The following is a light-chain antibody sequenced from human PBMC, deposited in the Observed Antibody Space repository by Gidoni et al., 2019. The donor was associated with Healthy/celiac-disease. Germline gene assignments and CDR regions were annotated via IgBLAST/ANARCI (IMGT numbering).Light chain of an antibody. V-gene: IGKV1-8*01. CDR1: QGISSY. J-gene: IGKJ2*04. CDR3: QQYYSYPCS. CDR2: AAS. Sequence: AIRMTQSPSSFSASTGDRVTITCRASQGISSYLAWYQQKPGKAPKLLIHAASTLQSGVPSRFSGSGSGTDFTLTISCLQSEDFATYYCQQYYSYPCSFGQGTKLEIK.